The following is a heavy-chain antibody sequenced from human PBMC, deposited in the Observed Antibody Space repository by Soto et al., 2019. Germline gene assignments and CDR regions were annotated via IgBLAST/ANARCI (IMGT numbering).Heavy chain of an antibody. V-gene: IGHV3-23*01. J-gene: IGHJ6*04. CDR1: GGNFGSHA. CDR2: ISGSGGST. CDR3: AKSPAAAGNGYYYYYGMDV. Sequence: GRSKRVSWTASGGNFGSHARSWVSKDQGKGLEWVSAISGSGGSTYYADSVKGRFTISRDNSKNTLYLQMDSLRAEDTAVYYCAKSPAAAGNGYYYYYGMDVLVKGTTVIVS. D-gene: IGHD6-13*01.